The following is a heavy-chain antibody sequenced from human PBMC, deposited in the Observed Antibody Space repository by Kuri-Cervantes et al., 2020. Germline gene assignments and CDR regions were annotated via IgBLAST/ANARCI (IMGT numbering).Heavy chain of an antibody. V-gene: IGHV3-7*01. CDR2: IKQDGSEK. D-gene: IGHD3-16*01. CDR1: GFTFSSYG. CDR3: ASLGVWNAFDI. Sequence: GGSLRLSCAASGFTFSSYGRSWIRQAPGKGLEGVANIKQDGSEKYYVDSVKGRFTISRDNAKTSLYLQMNSLRAEDTAVYYCASLGVWNAFDIWGQGTMVTVSS. J-gene: IGHJ3*02.